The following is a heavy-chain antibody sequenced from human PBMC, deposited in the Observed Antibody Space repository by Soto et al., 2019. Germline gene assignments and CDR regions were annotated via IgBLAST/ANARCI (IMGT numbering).Heavy chain of an antibody. CDR3: AKLGSGYYIGLYFDY. J-gene: IGHJ4*02. V-gene: IGHV3-7*03. CDR1: GFTFGDYW. CDR2: MKEDGSKK. D-gene: IGHD3-3*01. Sequence: DVQLVESGGALVQRGGSLRLSCEASGFTFGDYWMSWVRQAPGKGLEWVANMKEDGSKKYYVDSVKGRFTVSRDNAKKSLYLQMYCLRVEDTAVYYCAKLGSGYYIGLYFDYWGQGTLVTVSS.